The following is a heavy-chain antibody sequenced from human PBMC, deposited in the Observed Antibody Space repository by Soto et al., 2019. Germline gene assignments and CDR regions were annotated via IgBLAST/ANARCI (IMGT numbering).Heavy chain of an antibody. D-gene: IGHD2-2*01. V-gene: IGHV3-74*01. CDR1: GFTFSNFW. CDR3: ARAQLLPDDAFDA. Sequence: GGSLRLSCAASGFTFSNFWMHWVHQAPGKGPVWVSRINGDGSSTSHADSVKGRFTISRDNAENTLFLQMSGLRAEDTAVYYCARAQLLPDDAFDAWGRGTVVTVSS. CDR2: INGDGSST. J-gene: IGHJ3*01.